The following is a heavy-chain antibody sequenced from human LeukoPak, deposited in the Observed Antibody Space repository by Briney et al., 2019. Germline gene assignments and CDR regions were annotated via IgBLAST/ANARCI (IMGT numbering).Heavy chain of an antibody. D-gene: IGHD3-9*01. CDR1: GGTFSSYA. Sequence: ASVKVSCKASGGTFSSYAISWVRQAPGQGLEWMGGIIPIFGTANYAQKFQGRVTITADESTSTAYMELSSLGSEDTAVYYCARRARYFDWLSLHDAFDIWGQGTMVTVSS. CDR3: ARRARYFDWLSLHDAFDI. J-gene: IGHJ3*02. V-gene: IGHV1-69*13. CDR2: IIPIFGTA.